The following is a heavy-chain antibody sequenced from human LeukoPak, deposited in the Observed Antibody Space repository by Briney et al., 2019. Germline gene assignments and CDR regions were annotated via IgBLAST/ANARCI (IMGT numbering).Heavy chain of an antibody. CDR3: ARAFWDSSSWYARYYYYYMDV. V-gene: IGHV3-21*01. J-gene: IGHJ6*03. Sequence: GGSLRLSCAASGFTFSSYSMNWVRQAPGKGLEWVSSISSSSSYIYYADSVKGRFTISRDNAKNSLYLQMNSLRAEDTAVYYCARAFWDSSSWYARYYYYYMDVWGKGTTVTVSS. D-gene: IGHD6-13*01. CDR2: ISSSSSYI. CDR1: GFTFSSYS.